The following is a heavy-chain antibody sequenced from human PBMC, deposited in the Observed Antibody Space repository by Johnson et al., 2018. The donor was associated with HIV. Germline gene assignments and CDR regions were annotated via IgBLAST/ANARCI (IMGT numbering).Heavy chain of an antibody. V-gene: IGHV3-20*04. CDR1: GFSFDDYG. Sequence: EVQLVESGGGAVRPGGSLRLSCAASGFSFDDYGMSWVRQAPGRGLEWISGINWNGGSTGFADSVKGRFTIPRDNAKNSLYLQMNSLREEDTALYYCSRAVLVGPIPTDDAFDIWGQGTMVTVSS. J-gene: IGHJ3*02. CDR2: INWNGGST. D-gene: IGHD1-26*01. CDR3: SRAVLVGPIPTDDAFDI.